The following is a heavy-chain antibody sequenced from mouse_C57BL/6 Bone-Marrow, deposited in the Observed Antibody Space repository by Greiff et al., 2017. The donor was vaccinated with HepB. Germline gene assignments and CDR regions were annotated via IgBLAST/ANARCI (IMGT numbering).Heavy chain of an antibody. CDR3: ARYTLFSSYWYFDV. CDR1: GFTFTDYY. J-gene: IGHJ1*03. V-gene: IGHV7-3*01. D-gene: IGHD1-1*01. Sequence: EVKVIESGGGLVQPGGSLSLSCAASGFTFTDYYMSWVRQPPGKALEWLGFIRNKANGYTTEYSASVKGRFTISRDNSQSILYLQMNALRAEDSATYYCARYTLFSSYWYFDVWGTGTTVTVSS. CDR2: IRNKANGYTT.